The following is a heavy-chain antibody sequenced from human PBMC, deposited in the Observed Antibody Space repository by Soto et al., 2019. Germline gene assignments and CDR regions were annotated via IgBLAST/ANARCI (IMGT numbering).Heavy chain of an antibody. J-gene: IGHJ4*02. Sequence: ASVNVSCKASGYTFTSYGISWVRKAPGQGLEWMGWISAYNGNTNYAQKFQGRVTMTTDTSTSTAYMELRSLRSDDTAVYYCARTLNEWLLGLDWGQGTLVTVPS. V-gene: IGHV1-18*01. CDR1: GYTFTSYG. D-gene: IGHD3-3*01. CDR2: ISAYNGNT. CDR3: ARTLNEWLLGLD.